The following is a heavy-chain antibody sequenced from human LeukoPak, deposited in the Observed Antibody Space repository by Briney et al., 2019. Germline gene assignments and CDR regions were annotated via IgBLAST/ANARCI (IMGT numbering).Heavy chain of an antibody. D-gene: IGHD5-24*01. CDR2: IDPSDSYT. V-gene: IGHV5-10-1*01. CDR3: ARLGVVEMATDAFDI. CDR1: GYSFTSYW. Sequence: GESLKISCKGSGYSFTSYWISWVRQMPGKGLEWMGRIDPSDSYTNYSPPFQGHVTISAHKSISTAYLQWSSLKASDTAMYYCARLGVVEMATDAFDIWGQGTMVTVSS. J-gene: IGHJ3*02.